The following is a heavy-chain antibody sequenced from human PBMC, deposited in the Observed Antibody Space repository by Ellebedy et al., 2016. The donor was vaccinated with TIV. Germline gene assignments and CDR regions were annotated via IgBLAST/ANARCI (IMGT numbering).Heavy chain of an antibody. J-gene: IGHJ4*02. D-gene: IGHD1-14*01. CDR3: ARVRRLTTLDS. V-gene: IGHV4-4*02. CDR2: IHHFGTT. CDR1: GDSISSDYW. Sequence: GSLRLXCGVSGDSISSDYWWTWVRQPPEKGLEWIGEIHHFGTTNYNPSLKSRVTISVDKSKNQFSLRLTSMTAADTALYYCARVRRLTTLDSWGQGTLVTVSS.